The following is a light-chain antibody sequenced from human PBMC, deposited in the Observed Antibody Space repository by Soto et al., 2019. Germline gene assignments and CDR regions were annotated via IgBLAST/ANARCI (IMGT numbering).Light chain of an antibody. CDR1: QTVNSIY. J-gene: IGKJ1*01. Sequence: EIVLTQSPGTLSLYRGERATLSCRASQTVNSIYFAWYQRKPGQAPRLLIYGASNRATGIPGRFSGSGSGTDFTLTISRLEAEDFGVYYCQPDDTSPRTFGQGTKVEIK. V-gene: IGKV3-20*01. CDR2: GAS. CDR3: QPDDTSPRT.